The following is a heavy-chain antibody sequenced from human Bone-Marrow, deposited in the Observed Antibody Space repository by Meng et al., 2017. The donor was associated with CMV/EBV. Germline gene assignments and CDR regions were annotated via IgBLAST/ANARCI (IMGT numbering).Heavy chain of an antibody. CDR1: GLTLRSVS. J-gene: IGHJ6*02. Sequence: LALSRAASGLTLRSVSMNCVRQAPGKGLEWVTSISSSSSYIYYADSVKGRFTISRDNPKNSLYLKMNSLRAEDTAVYYCARDRYDFWSGYYRPYYHGMDVWGQGTTVTVSS. D-gene: IGHD3-3*01. CDR3: ARDRYDFWSGYYRPYYHGMDV. CDR2: ISSSSSYI. V-gene: IGHV3-21*01.